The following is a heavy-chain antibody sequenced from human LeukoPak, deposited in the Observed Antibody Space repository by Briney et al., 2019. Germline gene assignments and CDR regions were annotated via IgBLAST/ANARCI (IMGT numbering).Heavy chain of an antibody. V-gene: IGHV3-7*01. CDR1: GFTFSNYW. CDR2: IKQDGSEK. J-gene: IGHJ4*02. Sequence: GGSLRLSCAASGFTFSNYWMSWVRQAPGKGLQWVANIKQDGSEKHYVDSVKGRFTISRDNAKKSLYLQMNSLRAEDTAVHYCARDDDWNYEDYWGQGTLVTVSS. CDR3: ARDDDWNYEDY. D-gene: IGHD1-7*01.